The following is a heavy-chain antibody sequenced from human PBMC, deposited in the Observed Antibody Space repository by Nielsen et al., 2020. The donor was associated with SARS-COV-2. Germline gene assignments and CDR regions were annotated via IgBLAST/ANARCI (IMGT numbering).Heavy chain of an antibody. V-gene: IGHV4-59*01. J-gene: IGHJ4*02. D-gene: IGHD6-19*01. Sequence: SETLSLTCTVSSGSISGFYWTWIRQPPGKGLEWIGHIHYTASTIYSDSLKSRLRMSVDRTKSQFSLTLSSVTAADTAVYYCARVASNDWAYYFDYWGQGALVTVSS. CDR1: SGSISGFY. CDR3: ARVASNDWAYYFDY. CDR2: IHYTAST.